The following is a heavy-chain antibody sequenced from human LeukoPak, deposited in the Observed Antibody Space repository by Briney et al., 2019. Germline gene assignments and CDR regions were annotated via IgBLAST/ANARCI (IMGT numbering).Heavy chain of an antibody. D-gene: IGHD3-22*01. CDR3: AKDIHPGLDSGASCCFDY. CDR1: GYTFSRHG. J-gene: IGHJ4*02. Sequence: GASVKVSCKTSGYTFSRHGITWVRQAPGQGLEWMGWVSGYKGNTNYAQNVQGNDTMTPDTSKHTAYMELRSLRSDTTPVKYCAKDIHPGLDSGASCCFDYWGQGTPVTVSS. V-gene: IGHV1-18*01. CDR2: VSGYKGNT.